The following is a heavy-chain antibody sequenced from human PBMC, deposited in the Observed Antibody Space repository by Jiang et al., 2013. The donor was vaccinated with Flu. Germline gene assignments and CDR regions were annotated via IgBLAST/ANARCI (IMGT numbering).Heavy chain of an antibody. V-gene: IGHV3-48*02. D-gene: IGHD3-10*01. J-gene: IGHJ4*02. Sequence: QLVESGGGLVQPGGSLRLSCTASEFVFSAYAMNWVRQAPGKGLEWVSYINSRSSIIYYADSVRGRFTISRDNAKNSLYLQMNSLKDEDTAVYYCARAPDYAMGNYYKDYWGQGTLVTVSS. CDR1: EFVFSAYA. CDR2: INSRSSII. CDR3: ARAPDYAMGNYYKDY.